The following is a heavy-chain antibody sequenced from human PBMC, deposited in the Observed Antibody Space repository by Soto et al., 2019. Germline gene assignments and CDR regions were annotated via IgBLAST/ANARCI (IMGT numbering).Heavy chain of an antibody. J-gene: IGHJ3*02. D-gene: IGHD2-15*01. V-gene: IGHV1-18*04. CDR3: ARDIVVVVAATRGAFDI. CDR2: ISAYNGNT. CDR1: GYTFTSYG. Sequence: ASVKVSCKASGYTFTSYGISWVRQAPGQGLEWMGWISAYNGNTNYAQKLQGRVTMTTDTSTSTAYMELRSLRSDDTAVYYCARDIVVVVAATRGAFDIWRQGTMVTVSS.